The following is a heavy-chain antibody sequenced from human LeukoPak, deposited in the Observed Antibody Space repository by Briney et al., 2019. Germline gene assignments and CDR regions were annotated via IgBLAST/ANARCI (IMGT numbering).Heavy chain of an antibody. J-gene: IGHJ3*02. D-gene: IGHD1-26*01. CDR2: ISSSGGST. V-gene: IGHV3-23*01. Sequence: GGSLRLSCAASGFTFSSYGMSWIRQAPGKGLEWVSAISSSGGSTYYADSVKGRFTISRDNSKNTLYLQMNSLRGEDTAVYYCARGGSYLSAFDIWGQGTMVTVSS. CDR1: GFTFSSYG. CDR3: ARGGSYLSAFDI.